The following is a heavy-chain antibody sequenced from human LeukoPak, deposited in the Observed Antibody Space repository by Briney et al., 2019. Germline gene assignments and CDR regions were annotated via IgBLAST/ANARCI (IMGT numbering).Heavy chain of an antibody. CDR1: GYTFTSYG. V-gene: IGHV1-18*01. J-gene: IGHJ6*02. CDR3: ARKYIAARPDYYYYGMDV. D-gene: IGHD6-6*01. Sequence: ASVKVSCTASGYTFTSYGISWVRQAPGQGLEWMGWISAYNGNTNYAQKLQGRVTMTTDTSTSTAYMELRSLRSDDTAVYYCARKYIAARPDYYYYGMDVWGQGTTVTVSS. CDR2: ISAYNGNT.